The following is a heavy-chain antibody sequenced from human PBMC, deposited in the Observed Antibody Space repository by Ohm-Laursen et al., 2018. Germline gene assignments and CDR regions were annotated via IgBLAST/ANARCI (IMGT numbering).Heavy chain of an antibody. CDR2: IFYTGST. Sequence: SDTLSLTCTVSGDSISDSYWSWIRQPPGKGLERIGYIFYTGSTDYNPSLKSRVTISVDTSKNQFSLKLSSVTAADTAVYYCARVVRGWFDPWGQGTLVTVSS. V-gene: IGHV4-59*08. CDR1: GDSISDSY. J-gene: IGHJ5*02. CDR3: ARVVRGWFDP. D-gene: IGHD3-10*01.